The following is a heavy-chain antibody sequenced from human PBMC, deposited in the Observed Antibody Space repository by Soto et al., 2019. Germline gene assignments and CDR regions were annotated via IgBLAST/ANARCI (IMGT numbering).Heavy chain of an antibody. Sequence: GSVKVSCKAAGYTFTGYYMHWVRQAPGQRLEWMGWINPNSGGTNYAQKFQGRVTMTRDTSISTAYMELSRLRSDDTAVYYCARVEYYEILTVYYGMDVWGQGTTVTVSS. V-gene: IGHV1-2*02. D-gene: IGHD3-9*01. J-gene: IGHJ6*02. CDR2: INPNSGGT. CDR3: ARVEYYEILTVYYGMDV. CDR1: GYTFTGYY.